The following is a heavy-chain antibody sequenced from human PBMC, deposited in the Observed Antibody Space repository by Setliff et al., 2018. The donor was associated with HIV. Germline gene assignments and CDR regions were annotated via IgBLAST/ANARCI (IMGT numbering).Heavy chain of an antibody. CDR1: YGSISGHY. J-gene: IGHJ4*02. CDR2: IHHSGGT. Sequence: PSETLSLTCTVSYGSISGHYWTWIRQPPGKGLEWIGYIHHSGGTQYNPSLMSRLTMSVDSSKNQFSLSLSSVTAADTAVYYCARNSQKGIQPLLLASWGPGTLVTVS. V-gene: IGHV4-59*11. D-gene: IGHD1-1*01. CDR3: ARNSQKGIQPLLLAS.